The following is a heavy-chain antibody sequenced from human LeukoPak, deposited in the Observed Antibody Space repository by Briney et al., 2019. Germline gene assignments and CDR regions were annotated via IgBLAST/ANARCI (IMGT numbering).Heavy chain of an antibody. CDR3: ARAGAARYYYYMDV. J-gene: IGHJ6*03. D-gene: IGHD6-6*01. V-gene: IGHV1-69*13. Sequence: ASVKVSCKASGGTFSSYAISWVRQAPGQGLEWMGGTIPIFGTANYAQKFQGRVTITADESTSTAYMELSSLRSEDTAVYYCARAGAARYYYYMDVWGKGTTVTVSS. CDR1: GGTFSSYA. CDR2: TIPIFGTA.